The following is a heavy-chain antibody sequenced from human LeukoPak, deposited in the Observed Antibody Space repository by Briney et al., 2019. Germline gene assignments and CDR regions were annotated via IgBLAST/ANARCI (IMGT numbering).Heavy chain of an antibody. CDR3: ARDWGAYYYESGTLSHFDY. Sequence: GASVKVSCKASGYTFTGYYMHWVRQAPGQGLEWMGWINPNSGDTNYAQKFQGRVTMTRDTSISTAYMELSRLRSDDTAVYYRARDWGAYYYESGTLSHFDYWGQGTLVTVSS. CDR2: INPNSGDT. V-gene: IGHV1-2*02. J-gene: IGHJ4*02. CDR1: GYTFTGYY. D-gene: IGHD3-10*01.